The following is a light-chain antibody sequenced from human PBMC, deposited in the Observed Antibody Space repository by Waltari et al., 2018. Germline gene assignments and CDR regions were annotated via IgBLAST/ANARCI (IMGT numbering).Light chain of an antibody. V-gene: IGKV3-11*01. CDR1: QNIGSY. Sequence: EFGLTQSQATLPLSPGERATPSCRASQNIGSYLAWYQQKPGQPPRVLIYDASTRATGIPARFSGSGSGADFALTISSLEPDDFAVYYCQQRSNWPRTFGQGTKLEIK. CDR2: DAS. CDR3: QQRSNWPRT. J-gene: IGKJ2*01.